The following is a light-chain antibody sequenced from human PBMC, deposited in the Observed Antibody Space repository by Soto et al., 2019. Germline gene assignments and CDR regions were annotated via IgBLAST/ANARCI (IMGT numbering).Light chain of an antibody. J-gene: IGLJ1*01. CDR2: TNN. CDR3: ATWHDSFYV. Sequence: QSVLTQPHSASGTPGQRVTVSCSGSTSDIGTNAVNWFQHLPGTAPRILIYTNNQRPSGVPDRVSGSKSGTSASLAISGLQSEDEATYYCATWHDSFYVFGTGTKVTVL. V-gene: IGLV1-44*01. CDR1: TSDIGTNA.